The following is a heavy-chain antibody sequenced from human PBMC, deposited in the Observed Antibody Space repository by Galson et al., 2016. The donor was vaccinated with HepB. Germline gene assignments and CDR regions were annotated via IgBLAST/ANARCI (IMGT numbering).Heavy chain of an antibody. D-gene: IGHD4-17*01. CDR3: ARETEDYAADY. V-gene: IGHV4-59*01. Sequence: ETLSLTCTVSGDSIISDYWSWIRQPPGKGLEWIGYVSYSESTNYNPSLKSRVTISIDTSKNQISLRLSSVTAADTAVYYCARETEDYAADYWGQGTLVTVSS. CDR1: GDSIISDY. CDR2: VSYSEST. J-gene: IGHJ4*02.